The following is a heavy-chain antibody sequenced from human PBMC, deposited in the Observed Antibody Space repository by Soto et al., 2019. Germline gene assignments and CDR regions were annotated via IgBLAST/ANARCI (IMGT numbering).Heavy chain of an antibody. CDR1: GFTFSSYA. J-gene: IGHJ4*02. CDR3: ARVAVEMATIHVFDY. V-gene: IGHV3-30-3*01. CDR2: ISYDGSNK. D-gene: IGHD5-12*01. Sequence: QVQLVESGGGVVQPGRSLRLSCAASGFTFSSYAMHWVRQAPGKGLEWVAVISYDGSNKYYADSVKGRFTISRDNSKNALYLQMNSQRSEDAAVYYFARVAVEMATIHVFDYWGQGPLGTVSS.